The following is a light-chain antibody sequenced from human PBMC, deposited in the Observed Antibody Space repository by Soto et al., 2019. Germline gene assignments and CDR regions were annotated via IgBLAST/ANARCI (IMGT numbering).Light chain of an antibody. V-gene: IGKV1-39*01. Sequence: DIQMTQSPSSLSASVGDRFTIPCRASQSISSYLNWYQQKPGKAPKLLIYAASSLQSGVPSRFSGSGSGTDFTLTSSSLQPEDFATYYCQQSYSTPPTFGQGTKVDIK. CDR1: QSISSY. CDR2: AAS. CDR3: QQSYSTPPT. J-gene: IGKJ1*01.